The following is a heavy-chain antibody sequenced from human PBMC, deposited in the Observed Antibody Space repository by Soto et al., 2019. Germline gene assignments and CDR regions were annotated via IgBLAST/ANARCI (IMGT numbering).Heavy chain of an antibody. CDR1: GGSLSSSSYY. Sequence: SETLSLTCTVSGGSLSSSSYYWGWIRQPPGKGLEWIGNIFYNGNTYYNPSLKSRVTISVDTSKNQFSLKLSSVTAADTAVYYCARGLFTMVRGVIIKRGWFDPWGQGTLVTVSS. CDR3: ARGLFTMVRGVIIKRGWFDP. CDR2: IFYNGNT. D-gene: IGHD3-10*01. J-gene: IGHJ5*02. V-gene: IGHV4-39*01.